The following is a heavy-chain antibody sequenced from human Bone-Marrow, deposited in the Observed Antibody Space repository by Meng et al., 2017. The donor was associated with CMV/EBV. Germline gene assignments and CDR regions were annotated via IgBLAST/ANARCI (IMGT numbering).Heavy chain of an antibody. J-gene: IGHJ4*02. Sequence: GESLKISCAASGFTFSTHAMHWVRQAPGKGLEWVSSISSSSSYIYYADSVKGRFTISRDNAKNSLYLQMNSLRAEDTAVYYCARDGLEPHDYWGQGTLVTVSS. CDR3: ARDGLEPHDY. D-gene: IGHD1-1*01. V-gene: IGHV3-21*01. CDR2: ISSSSSYI. CDR1: GFTFSTHA.